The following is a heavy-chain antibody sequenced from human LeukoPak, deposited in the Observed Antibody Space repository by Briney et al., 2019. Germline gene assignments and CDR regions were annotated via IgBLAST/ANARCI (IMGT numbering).Heavy chain of an antibody. D-gene: IGHD6-6*01. CDR1: GGSISSYY. V-gene: IGHV4-59*12. CDR3: ARGGYAAARPGNWFDP. J-gene: IGHJ5*02. CDR2: IHYSGST. Sequence: SETLSLTCTVSGGSISSYYWSWIRQPPGKGLQWIGCIHYSGSTNYNPSLKNRVTISVDTSKKQFSLKPSSVTAADTAVYYCARGGYAAARPGNWFDPWGQGTLVTVSS.